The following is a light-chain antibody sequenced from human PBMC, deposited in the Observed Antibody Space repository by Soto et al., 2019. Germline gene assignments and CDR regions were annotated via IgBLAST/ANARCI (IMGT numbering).Light chain of an antibody. CDR1: RSDVGGYNY. CDR3: ASYTSSSTLV. CDR2: DVS. Sequence: QSVLTQPASLSGSPGQSITISCTGTRSDVGGYNYVSWYQHHPGKAPKLVLYDVSHRPSGVSIRFSGSKSGYTASLTISRLQAEDEADYYCASYTSSSTLVFGGGTKVTVL. J-gene: IGLJ3*02. V-gene: IGLV2-14*03.